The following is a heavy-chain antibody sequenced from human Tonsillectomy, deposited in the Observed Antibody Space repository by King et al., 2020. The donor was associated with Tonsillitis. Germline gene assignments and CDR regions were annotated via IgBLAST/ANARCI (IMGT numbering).Heavy chain of an antibody. CDR3: ARDRAPMGIVDVFNI. J-gene: IGHJ3*02. Sequence: QLVQSGAEVKKPGSSVRVSCKASGGNFISYGISWVRQAPGQGLEWMGGIIPIFGTANYAQKFQGRVTITADESTSIAHMELSSLRSEDTAMYYCARDRAPMGIVDVFNIWGQGTMVTVSS. D-gene: IGHD3-10*01. CDR2: IIPIFGTA. CDR1: GGNFISYG. V-gene: IGHV1-69*12.